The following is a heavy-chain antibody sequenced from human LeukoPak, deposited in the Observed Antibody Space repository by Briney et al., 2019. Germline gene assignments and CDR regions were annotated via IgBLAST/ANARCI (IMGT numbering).Heavy chain of an antibody. CDR1: GFTFSNAW. J-gene: IGHJ4*02. V-gene: IGHV3-15*01. CDR3: TTAPPSIVGATRGY. D-gene: IGHD1-26*01. Sequence: GGSLRLSCAASGFTFSNAWMSWVRQAPGKGLEWVGRIKSKTDGGTTDYAAPVKGRFTISRDDSKNTLYLQMNSLKTEDTAVYYCTTAPPSIVGATRGYWGQGTLVTVSP. CDR2: IKSKTDGGTT.